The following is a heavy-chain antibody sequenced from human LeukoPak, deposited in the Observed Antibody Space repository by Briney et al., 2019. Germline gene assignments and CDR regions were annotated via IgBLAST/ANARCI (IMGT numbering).Heavy chain of an antibody. Sequence: SQTLSLTCTVSGGSISSGGYYWSWIRQHPGKGLEWIGYIYYSGSTYYNPSLKSRVTISVDTSKNQFSLKLSSVTAADTAVYYCARGDYYDSSGYYYDLGFLGGAFDYWGQGTLVTVSS. CDR1: GGSISSGGYY. D-gene: IGHD3-22*01. CDR2: IYYSGST. CDR3: ARGDYYDSSGYYYDLGFLGGAFDY. J-gene: IGHJ4*02. V-gene: IGHV4-31*03.